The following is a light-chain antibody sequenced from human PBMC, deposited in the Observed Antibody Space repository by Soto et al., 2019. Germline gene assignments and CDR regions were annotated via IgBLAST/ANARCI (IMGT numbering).Light chain of an antibody. J-gene: IGKJ3*01. Sequence: EIVLTQSPGTLSLSPGERATLSCRASPSVSSSYLAWYQQKPGQAPRLLIYGASSRATGIPDRFSGSVSGTDFTLTISRLEPDDFAVYYCQQYGSSPSSFGPGTKVDIK. CDR2: GAS. CDR1: PSVSSSY. V-gene: IGKV3-20*01. CDR3: QQYGSSPSS.